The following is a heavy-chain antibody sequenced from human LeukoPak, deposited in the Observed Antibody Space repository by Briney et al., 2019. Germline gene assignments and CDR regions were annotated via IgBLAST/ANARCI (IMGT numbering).Heavy chain of an antibody. J-gene: IGHJ6*02. D-gene: IGHD5-18*01. V-gene: IGHV3-11*04. CDR2: ISSSGSTI. CDR3: ARDKDTAMAYYYYGMDV. CDR1: GFTFSDYY. Sequence: GGSLRLSCAASGFTFSDYYMSWIRQAPGKGLEWVSYISSSGSTIYYADSVKGRFTISRDNAKNSLYLQMNSLRAEDTAVYYCARDKDTAMAYYYYGMDVWGQGTTVTVSS.